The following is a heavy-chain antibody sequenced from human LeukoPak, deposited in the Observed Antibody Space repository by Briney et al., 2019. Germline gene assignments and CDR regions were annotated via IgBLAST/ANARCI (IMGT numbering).Heavy chain of an antibody. CDR3: ARQYSDILTGYHRGELYWYFDL. CDR1: GGSITSYY. V-gene: IGHV4-4*07. J-gene: IGHJ2*01. D-gene: IGHD3-9*01. Sequence: SETLSLTCTVSGGSITSYYWSWIRQPAGKGLEWIGRIYSSGSTNYNPSLKSRVTISLDTSKNQFSLKLSSVTAADTAMYYCARQYSDILTGYHRGELYWYFDLWGRGTLVTVSS. CDR2: IYSSGST.